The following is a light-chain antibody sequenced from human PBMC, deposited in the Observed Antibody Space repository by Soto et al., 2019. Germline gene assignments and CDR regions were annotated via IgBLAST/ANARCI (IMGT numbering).Light chain of an antibody. CDR1: QGIRID. J-gene: IGKJ3*01. CDR3: LQDHNFPWT. V-gene: IGKV1-6*01. CDR2: AAS. Sequence: AIQMTQSPSSLSASVGDRVTITCRASQGIRIDLGWYQQKPGKAPKLLIYAASTLQTGVPSRFSGSGSGTDFTLTISSLQPEDFATYYCLQDHNFPWTFGPGTKVDIK.